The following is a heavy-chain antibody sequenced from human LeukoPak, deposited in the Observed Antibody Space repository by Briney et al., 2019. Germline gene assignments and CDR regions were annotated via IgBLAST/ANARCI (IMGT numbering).Heavy chain of an antibody. CDR2: ISASGTT. CDR1: GGSISPYY. V-gene: IGHV4-4*09. CDR3: ARRSTLFYFDC. Sequence: SETLSLTCTVSGGSISPYYWTWIRQSPGKGLEWIGYISASGTTDYNPSLKGRVTMSVDTSKSQFSLHLNSVTAADTAVFYCARRSTLFYFDCWGQGALVTVSS. J-gene: IGHJ4*02.